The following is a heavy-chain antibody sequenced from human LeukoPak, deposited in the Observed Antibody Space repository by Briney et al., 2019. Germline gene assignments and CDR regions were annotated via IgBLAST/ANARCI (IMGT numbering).Heavy chain of an antibody. CDR1: GFTFSDFY. CDR3: ARGLYYYDSSGYFGY. D-gene: IGHD3-22*01. V-gene: IGHV3-30*03. Sequence: GGSLRLSCAASGFTFSDFYMTWIRQAPGKGLEWVAVISYDGSNKYYADSVKGRFTISRDNSKNTLYLQMNSLRAEDTAVYYCARGLYYYDSSGYFGYWGQGTLVTVSS. J-gene: IGHJ4*02. CDR2: ISYDGSNK.